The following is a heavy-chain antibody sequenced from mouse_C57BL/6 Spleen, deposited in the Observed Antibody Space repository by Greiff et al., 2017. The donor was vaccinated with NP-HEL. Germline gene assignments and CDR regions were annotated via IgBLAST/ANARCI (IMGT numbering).Heavy chain of an antibody. CDR3: ARGGGNLDY. Sequence: VKLQESGPELVKPGASVKISCKASGYAFSSSWMNWVKQRPGKGLEWIGRIYPGDGDTNYNGKFKGKATLTADKSSSTAYMQLSSLTSEDSAVYFCARGGGNLDYWGQGTTLTVSS. J-gene: IGHJ2*01. D-gene: IGHD1-1*02. CDR1: GYAFSSSW. V-gene: IGHV1-82*01. CDR2: IYPGDGDT.